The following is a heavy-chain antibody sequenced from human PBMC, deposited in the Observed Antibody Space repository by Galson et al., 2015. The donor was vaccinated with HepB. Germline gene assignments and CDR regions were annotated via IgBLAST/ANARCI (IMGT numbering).Heavy chain of an antibody. V-gene: IGHV3-23*01. CDR3: AKQGGYYYGYFDY. D-gene: IGHD3-22*01. CDR2: ISGSGGGT. J-gene: IGHJ4*02. CDR1: GFTFSSYA. Sequence: SLRLSCAASGFTFSSYAMSWVRQAPGKGLEWVSAISGSGGGTYYADSVKGRFTISRDNSKNTLYLQMNSLRAEDTAVYYCAKQGGYYYGYFDYWGQGTLVTVSS.